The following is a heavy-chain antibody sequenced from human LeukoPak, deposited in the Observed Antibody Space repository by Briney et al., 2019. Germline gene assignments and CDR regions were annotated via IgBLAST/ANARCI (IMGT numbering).Heavy chain of an antibody. CDR2: INHSGST. V-gene: IGHV4-34*01. CDR1: GGSFSGYY. J-gene: IGHJ4*02. Sequence: SETLSLTCAVYGGSFSGYYWSWIRQPPGKGLEWIGEINHSGSTNYNPSLKRRVTISVDTSKNQFSLKLSSVTAADTAVYYCARVVVAAAIPYFGYWGQGTLVTVSS. D-gene: IGHD2-2*02. CDR3: ARVVVAAAIPYFGY.